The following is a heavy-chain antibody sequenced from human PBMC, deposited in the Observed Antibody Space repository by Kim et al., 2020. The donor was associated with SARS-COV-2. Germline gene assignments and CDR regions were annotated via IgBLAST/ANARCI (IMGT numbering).Heavy chain of an antibody. CDR3: ARGSGYWVIPPQERTLYYYYGMDV. D-gene: IGHD3-22*01. CDR1: GFTFSSYA. V-gene: IGHV3-30*04. Sequence: GGSLRLSCAASGFTFSSYAMHWVRQAPGKGLEWVAVISYDGSNKYYADSVKGRFTISRDNSKNTLYLQMNSLRAEDTAVYYCARGSGYWVIPPQERTLYYYYGMDVWGQGTTVTVSS. J-gene: IGHJ6*02. CDR2: ISYDGSNK.